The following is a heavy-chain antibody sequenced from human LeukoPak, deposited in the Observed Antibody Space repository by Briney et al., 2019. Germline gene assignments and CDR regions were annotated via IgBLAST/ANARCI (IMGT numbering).Heavy chain of an antibody. Sequence: GGSLRLSCAASGFTFRSYGMHWVRQAPGKGLEWVAFIRYDGSNKYYADSVKGRFTISRDNSKTTLYLQMNSLRAEDTAVYYCAKDRNSNYGGDFDYWGQGTLVTVSS. CDR3: AKDRNSNYGGDFDY. CDR1: GFTFRSYG. J-gene: IGHJ4*02. V-gene: IGHV3-30*02. D-gene: IGHD4-11*01. CDR2: IRYDGSNK.